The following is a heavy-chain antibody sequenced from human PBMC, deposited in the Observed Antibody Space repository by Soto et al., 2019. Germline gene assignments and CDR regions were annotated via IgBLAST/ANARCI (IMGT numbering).Heavy chain of an antibody. V-gene: IGHV4-39*01. CDR2: IYYSGST. D-gene: IGHD3-3*01. CDR1: GGSISSSSYY. CDR3: ASLTYYDFWSGYSAYYGMDV. J-gene: IGHJ6*02. Sequence: TSETLSLTCTVSGGSISSSSYYWGWIRQPPGKGLEWIGSIYYSGSTYYNPSLKSRVTISVDTSKNQFSLKLSSVTAADTAVYYCASLTYYDFWSGYSAYYGMDVWGQGTTVTVSS.